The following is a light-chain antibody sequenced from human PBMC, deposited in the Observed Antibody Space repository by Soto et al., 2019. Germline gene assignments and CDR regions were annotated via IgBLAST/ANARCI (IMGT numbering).Light chain of an antibody. CDR1: NIGSKT. J-gene: IGLJ1*01. V-gene: IGLV3-21*02. CDR3: QVWDVSTVHYV. CDR2: DDS. Sequence: SYELTQPPSMSVAPGQTARITCGGNNIGSKTVHWYQQKAGQAPVLVVYDDSDRPSGIPERFSGSNSGNTATLTISRDEAGDEADYYCQVWDVSTVHYVFGTGTKVTVL.